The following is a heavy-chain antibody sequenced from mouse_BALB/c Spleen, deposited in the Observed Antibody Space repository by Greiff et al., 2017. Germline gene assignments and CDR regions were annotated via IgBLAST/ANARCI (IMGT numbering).Heavy chain of an antibody. CDR3: AKDGEGGAWFAY. CDR2: IDPYYGGT. V-gene: IGHV1-39*01. Sequence: EVQLQQSGPELVKPGASVKISCTASGYSFTGYNMNWVKQSNGKSLEWIGNIDPYYGGTSYNQKFKGKATLTVDKSSSTAYMQLKSLTSEDTAVYDCAKDGEGGAWFAYWGQGTLVTVSA. CDR1: GYSFTGYN. J-gene: IGHJ3*01.